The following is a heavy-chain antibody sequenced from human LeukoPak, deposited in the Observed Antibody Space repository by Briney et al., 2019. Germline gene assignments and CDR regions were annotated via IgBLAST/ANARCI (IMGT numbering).Heavy chain of an antibody. J-gene: IGHJ4*02. CDR1: GGTFSSYV. V-gene: IGHV1-69*06. CDR2: LIPIFGTA. CDR3: ARGDGYSTPYYFDY. Sequence: ASVKVLRKASGGTFSSYVISWVRQAPGQGLEGMGGLIPIFGTAHYAQKFQGRVTIPAEKSTSTAYMELSSLRSEDTAVYYWARGDGYSTPYYFDYWGQGTLVTVSS. D-gene: IGHD5-18*01.